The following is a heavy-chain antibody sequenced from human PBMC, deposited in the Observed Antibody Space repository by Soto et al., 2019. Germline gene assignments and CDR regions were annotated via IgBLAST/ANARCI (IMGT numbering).Heavy chain of an antibody. CDR2: IYHSGIT. J-gene: IGHJ4*02. V-gene: IGHV4-4*02. CDR3: ARSPGIWRLVY. CDR1: SGSISSNPW. Sequence: QVQLQESGPGLVKPSGTLSLTCAVSSGSISSNPWWSWVRQPPGKGLEWIEDIYHSGITNYNPSLKGRVTIAGDQSTNQFSFKINSVSAADTAFYYGARSPGIWRLVYWGQGTLVTVSS. D-gene: IGHD2-15*01.